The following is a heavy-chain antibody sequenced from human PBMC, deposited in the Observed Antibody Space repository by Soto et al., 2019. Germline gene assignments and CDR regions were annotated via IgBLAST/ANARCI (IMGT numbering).Heavy chain of an antibody. CDR1: GGSISSGGYY. V-gene: IGHV4-31*03. D-gene: IGHD3-3*01. J-gene: IGHJ3*02. CDR3: ARDSYYDFWSAAFDI. CDR2: IYYSGST. Sequence: PSETLSLTCTVSGGSISSGGYYWSWIRQHPGKGLEWIGYIYYSGSTYYNPSLKSRVTISVDTSKNQFSLKLSSVTAADTAVYYCARDSYYDFWSAAFDIWGQGTMVTVSS.